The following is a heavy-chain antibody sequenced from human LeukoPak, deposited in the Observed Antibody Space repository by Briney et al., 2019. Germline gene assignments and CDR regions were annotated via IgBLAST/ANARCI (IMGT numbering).Heavy chain of an antibody. D-gene: IGHD3-10*01. CDR1: GFTFSNYW. Sequence: GGSLRLSCAASGFTFSNYWMTWVRQAPGKGLEWVASINQDRGEIHYVDSVRGRFTISRDNAKNSLSLQMNSLRAEDTAVYYCARDSPTMVRGVITSNWFDPWGQGTLVTVSS. CDR2: INQDRGEI. V-gene: IGHV3-7*03. J-gene: IGHJ5*02. CDR3: ARDSPTMVRGVITSNWFDP.